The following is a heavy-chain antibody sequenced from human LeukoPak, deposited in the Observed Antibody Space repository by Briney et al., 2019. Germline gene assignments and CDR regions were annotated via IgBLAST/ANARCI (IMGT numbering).Heavy chain of an antibody. V-gene: IGHV3-53*01. CDR2: IHNVVTT. D-gene: IGHD4-23*01. CDR3: ILTTVATSIEW. CDR1: GFTFSNSA. J-gene: IGHJ4*02. Sequence: PGGSLRLSCAASGFTFSNSAMNWVRQAPGKGLEWISVIHNVVTTHYAESVQGRFTISSDTSQNTVYLQMNSLRAEDTAVYYCILTTVATSIEWWGPGTLVTVSP.